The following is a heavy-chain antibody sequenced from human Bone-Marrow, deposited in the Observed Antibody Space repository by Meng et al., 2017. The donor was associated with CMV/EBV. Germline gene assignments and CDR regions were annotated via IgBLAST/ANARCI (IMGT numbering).Heavy chain of an antibody. V-gene: IGHV1-18*01. J-gene: IGHJ4*02. D-gene: IGHD5-24*01. CDR2: ISAYNGNT. CDR3: AREGKDGYNWGYFDD. Sequence: ASVKVSCKASGYTFTSYGISWVRQAPGQGLEWMGWISAYNGNTNYAQKLQGRVTMTTDTSTSTAYMELRSLRSDDKAVYYCAREGKDGYNWGYFDDWGQGTLVTVSS. CDR1: GYTFTSYG.